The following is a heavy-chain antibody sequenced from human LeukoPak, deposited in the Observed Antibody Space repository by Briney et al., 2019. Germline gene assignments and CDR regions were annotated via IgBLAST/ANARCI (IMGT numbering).Heavy chain of an antibody. D-gene: IGHD3-3*01. CDR1: GGSISGYY. J-gene: IGHJ6*03. CDR2: INHSGST. Sequence: SETLSLTCAVYGGSISGYYWSWIRQPPGKGLEWIGEINHSGSTNYNPSLKSRVTISVDTSKNQFSLKLSSVTAADTAAYYCARGRGYYHYYYMDVWGKGTTVTVSS. CDR3: ARGRGYYHYYYMDV. V-gene: IGHV4-34*01.